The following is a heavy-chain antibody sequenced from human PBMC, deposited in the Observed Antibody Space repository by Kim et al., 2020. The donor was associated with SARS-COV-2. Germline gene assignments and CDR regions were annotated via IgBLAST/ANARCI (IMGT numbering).Heavy chain of an antibody. Sequence: YAAPVKGRFTISRDDSKNTLYLQMNSLKTEDTAVYYCTILYYYGSGSIDYWGQGTLVTVSS. CDR3: TILYYYGSGSIDY. D-gene: IGHD3-10*01. V-gene: IGHV3-15*01. J-gene: IGHJ4*02.